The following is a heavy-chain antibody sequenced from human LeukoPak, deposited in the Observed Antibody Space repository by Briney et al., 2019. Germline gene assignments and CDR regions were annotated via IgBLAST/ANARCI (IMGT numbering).Heavy chain of an antibody. D-gene: IGHD2-2*01. CDR2: IDYSGST. V-gene: IGHV4-59*08. CDR3: ARLGGLGYCSSTSCTRGNDAFDI. J-gene: IGHJ3*02. CDR1: GGSISSYY. Sequence: SETLSLTCTVSGGSISSYYWSWIRQPRGKGLEWIGYIDYSGSTNYNPSLKSRVIISVDTSKNQFSLKLSSVTAADTAVYYCARLGGLGYCSSTSCTRGNDAFDIWGQGTMVTVSS.